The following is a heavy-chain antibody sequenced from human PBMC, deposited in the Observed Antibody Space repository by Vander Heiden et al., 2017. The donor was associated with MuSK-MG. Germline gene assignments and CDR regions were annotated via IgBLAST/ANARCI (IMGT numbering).Heavy chain of an antibody. Sequence: QVQLVEPGGGVVQPGRSLRLSCAASGFTFSPYAMPWVRQAPGKGLEWVSVISYDGNKKYYADSVKGRFTISRDNSKNTRYLQRNSLRTEDTAVFYCARDSQYYDYIWGSYRYSSNFDYWGQGTLVTVSS. V-gene: IGHV3-30*04. D-gene: IGHD3-16*02. CDR1: GFTFSPYA. CDR3: ARDSQYYDYIWGSYRYSSNFDY. CDR2: ISYDGNKK. J-gene: IGHJ4*02.